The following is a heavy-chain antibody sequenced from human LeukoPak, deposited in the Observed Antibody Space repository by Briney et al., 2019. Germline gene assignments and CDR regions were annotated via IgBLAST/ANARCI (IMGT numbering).Heavy chain of an antibody. CDR1: GFTFSSYA. CDR2: ISYDGSNK. Sequence: GGSLRLSCAASGFTFSSYAMHWVRQAPGKGLEWVAVISYDGSNKYYADSVKGRFTISRDNSKNTLYLRMNSLRAEDTAVYYCAREGLLRPMAYYFDYWGQGTLVTVSP. V-gene: IGHV3-30-3*01. J-gene: IGHJ4*02. CDR3: AREGLLRPMAYYFDY. D-gene: IGHD3-22*01.